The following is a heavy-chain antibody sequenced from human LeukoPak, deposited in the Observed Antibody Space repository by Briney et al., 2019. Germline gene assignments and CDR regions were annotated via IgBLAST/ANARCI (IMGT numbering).Heavy chain of an antibody. CDR2: IYSGGST. V-gene: IGHV3-66*01. Sequence: PGGSLRLSCAASGFTVSSNYMSWVRQAPGKGLEWVSVIYSGGSTYYADSVKGRFTISRDNSKNTLYLQMNSLRAEDTAVYYCAREPHFYDILTGYSPGGMDVWGQGTTVTVSS. D-gene: IGHD3-9*01. CDR1: GFTVSSNY. CDR3: AREPHFYDILTGYSPGGMDV. J-gene: IGHJ6*02.